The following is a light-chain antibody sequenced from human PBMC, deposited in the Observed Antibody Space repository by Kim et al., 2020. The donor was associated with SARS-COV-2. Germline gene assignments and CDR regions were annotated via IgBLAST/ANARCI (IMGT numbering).Light chain of an antibody. CDR2: GKN. J-gene: IGLJ2*01. Sequence: TVSITYQGDPLTSYYASCYQQKPGQAPLLVIYGKNNRPSGIPDRFSGSSSGNTASLTITGAQAEDEADYYCNSRDSSGNHLVVFGGGTQLTVL. V-gene: IGLV3-19*01. CDR1: PLTSYY. CDR3: NSRDSSGNHLVV.